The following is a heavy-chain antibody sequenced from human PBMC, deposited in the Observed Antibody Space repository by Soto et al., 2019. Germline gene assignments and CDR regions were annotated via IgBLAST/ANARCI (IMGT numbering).Heavy chain of an antibody. V-gene: IGHV3-23*01. CDR3: AKDSLADTAMVRDFYD. Sequence: PGGSLRLSCAASGFTFSSYAMSWVRQAPGKGLEWVSAISGSGGSTYYADSVKGRFTISRDNSKNTLYLQMNSLRAEDTAVYYCAKDSLADTAMVRDFYDWGQGTLVTGSS. CDR2: ISGSGGST. D-gene: IGHD5-18*01. J-gene: IGHJ4*02. CDR1: GFTFSSYA.